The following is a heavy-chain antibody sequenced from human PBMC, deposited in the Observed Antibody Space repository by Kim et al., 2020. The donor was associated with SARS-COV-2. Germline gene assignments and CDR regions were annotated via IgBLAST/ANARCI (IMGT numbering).Heavy chain of an antibody. CDR1: GYSFFGFW. D-gene: IGHD1-26*01. J-gene: IGHJ5*01. CDR3: ARFGAPTFQGGWFDF. V-gene: IGHV5-51*01. Sequence: GESLKISCGGSGYSFFGFWIAWVRQMPGKGLEYMGIVYPDHSYVRYSPSFQGHVTISADKSTNTAYLQWSTLKASDSAMYFCARFGAPTFQGGWFDFLG. CDR2: VYPDHSYV.